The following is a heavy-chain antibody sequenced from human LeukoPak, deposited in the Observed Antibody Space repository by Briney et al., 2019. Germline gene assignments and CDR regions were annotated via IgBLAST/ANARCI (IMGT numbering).Heavy chain of an antibody. CDR3: ARRTSNPVGAIDY. CDR1: GDSISSSSDY. J-gene: IGHJ4*02. V-gene: IGHV4-39*01. Sequence: SETLSLTCTVSGDSISSSSDYWGWIRQPPGKGLEWIGALRYGGSTYYNPSLKSRVIISVDTSKNQFSLKLRSVTASDTAVYYCARRTSNPVGAIDYWGQGTLVTVSS. D-gene: IGHD1-26*01. CDR2: LRYGGST.